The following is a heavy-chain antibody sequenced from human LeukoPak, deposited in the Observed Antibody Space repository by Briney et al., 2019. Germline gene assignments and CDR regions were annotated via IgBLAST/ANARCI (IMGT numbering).Heavy chain of an antibody. CDR3: ATGPQTGRHNWFDP. Sequence: ASVKVSCKVPGYTFTDYYMHWVQQAPGKGLEWMGLVDPEDGETIYAEKFQGRVTITADTSTDTAYMELSSLRSEDTAVYYCATGPQTGRHNWFDPWGQGTLVTVSS. CDR2: VDPEDGET. CDR1: GYTFTDYY. D-gene: IGHD1-1*01. J-gene: IGHJ5*02. V-gene: IGHV1-69-2*01.